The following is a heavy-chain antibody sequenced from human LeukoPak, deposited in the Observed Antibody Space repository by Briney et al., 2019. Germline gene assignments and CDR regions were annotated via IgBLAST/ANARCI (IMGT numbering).Heavy chain of an antibody. D-gene: IGHD3-3*01. CDR3: ARDRPSLTIFGTYSMDV. CDR1: GFTFSDYY. Sequence: GGSLRLSCAASGFTFSDYYMSWIRQAPGKGLEWVSYISSSGSTIYYADSVKGRFTISRDNAKNSLYLQMNSLRAEDTAVYYCARDRPSLTIFGTYSMDVWGQGTTVTVSS. CDR2: ISSSGSTI. V-gene: IGHV3-11*01. J-gene: IGHJ6*02.